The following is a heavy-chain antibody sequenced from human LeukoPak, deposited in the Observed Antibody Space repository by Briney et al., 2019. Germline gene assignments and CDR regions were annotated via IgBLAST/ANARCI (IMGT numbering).Heavy chain of an antibody. V-gene: IGHV1-8*02. Sequence: ASVKVSCKASGYTFTGYYIHWVRQTPGQGLEWVGWINPNSGNTGYAQKFQGRVTMTRNTSISTAYMELSSLRSEDTAVYYCARGYGSGRSKQGFDYWGQGTLVTVSS. CDR2: INPNSGNT. D-gene: IGHD3-10*01. J-gene: IGHJ4*02. CDR3: ARGYGSGRSKQGFDY. CDR1: GYTFTGYY.